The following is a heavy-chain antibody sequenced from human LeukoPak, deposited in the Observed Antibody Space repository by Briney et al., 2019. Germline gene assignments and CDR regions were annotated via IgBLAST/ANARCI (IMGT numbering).Heavy chain of an antibody. CDR1: GFTFSTYG. CDR3: ARDQGAAAGDYFDY. V-gene: IGHV3-30*02. J-gene: IGHJ4*02. D-gene: IGHD6-13*01. Sequence: GGSLRLSCAASGFTFSTYGMHWVRQAPGKGLEWVACIRSDGTNKYYADSVKGRFTISRDKSKNTLFLQMNSLRAEDTAVYYCARDQGAAAGDYFDYRGQGTLVTVS. CDR2: IRSDGTNK.